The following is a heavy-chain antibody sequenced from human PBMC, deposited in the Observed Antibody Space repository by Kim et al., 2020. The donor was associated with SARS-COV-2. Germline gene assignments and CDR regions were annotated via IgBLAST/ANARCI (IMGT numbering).Heavy chain of an antibody. Sequence: SPSFQGQVTISADKSSSTAYLQWSSLKASDTAMYYCARRTVAGTWNWFDPWGQGTLVTVSS. CDR3: ARRTVAGTWNWFDP. V-gene: IGHV5-51*01. D-gene: IGHD6-19*01. J-gene: IGHJ5*02.